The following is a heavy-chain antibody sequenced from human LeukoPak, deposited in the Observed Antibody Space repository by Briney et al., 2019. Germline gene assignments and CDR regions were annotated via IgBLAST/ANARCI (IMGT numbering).Heavy chain of an antibody. Sequence: PGGSLRLSCAASGFTFSSYSMNWVRQAPGKGLEWVAFIRYDGSNKYYADSVKGRFTISRDNSKNTLYLQMNSLRAEDTAVYYCAKGRMTTVTTVFAFDIWGQGTMVTVSS. CDR3: AKGRMTTVTTVFAFDI. J-gene: IGHJ3*02. V-gene: IGHV3-30*02. D-gene: IGHD4-17*01. CDR2: IRYDGSNK. CDR1: GFTFSSYS.